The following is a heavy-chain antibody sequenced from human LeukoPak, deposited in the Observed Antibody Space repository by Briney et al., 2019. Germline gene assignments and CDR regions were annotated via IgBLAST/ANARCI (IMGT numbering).Heavy chain of an antibody. J-gene: IGHJ4*02. CDR1: GGSISSGDYY. CDR3: ARETHRGGSGWPYYFDY. V-gene: IGHV4-30-4*01. CDR2: IYYSGST. Sequence: SQTLSLTCTVSGGSISSGDYYWSWIRQPPGKGLEWIGYIYYSGSTYYNPSLKSRVTISIQTSKNQFSLKLSSVTAADTAVYYCARETHRGGSGWPYYFDYWGQGTLVTVSS. D-gene: IGHD6-19*01.